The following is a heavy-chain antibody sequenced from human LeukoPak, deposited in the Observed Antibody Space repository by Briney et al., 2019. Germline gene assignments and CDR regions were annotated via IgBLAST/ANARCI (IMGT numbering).Heavy chain of an antibody. CDR1: GFTFSSYS. Sequence: KPGGSLRLSCAASGFTFSSYSMNWVRQAPGKGLEWVSSISSSSSYIYYADSVKGRFTISRDNAKNSLYLQMNSLRAEDTAVYYCARAQYGDGYNLFDPWGQGTLVTVSS. D-gene: IGHD5-12*01. V-gene: IGHV3-21*01. J-gene: IGHJ5*02. CDR3: ARAQYGDGYNLFDP. CDR2: ISSSSSYI.